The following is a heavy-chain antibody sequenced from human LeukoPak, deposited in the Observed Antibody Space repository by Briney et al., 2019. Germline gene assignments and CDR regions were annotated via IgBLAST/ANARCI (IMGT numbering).Heavy chain of an antibody. D-gene: IGHD3-9*01. J-gene: IGHJ4*02. V-gene: IGHV3-74*03. CDR3: AKDSYYDILTGYYTL. CDR1: GFTFRNHW. Sequence: AGGSLRLSCAASGFTFRNHWMHWVRQTPGKGLVWVSRISSDGSSTTYADSVKGRFTISRDNAKNTLYLQMNSLRAEDMALYYCAKDSYYDILTGYYTLWGQGTLVTVSS. CDR2: ISSDGSST.